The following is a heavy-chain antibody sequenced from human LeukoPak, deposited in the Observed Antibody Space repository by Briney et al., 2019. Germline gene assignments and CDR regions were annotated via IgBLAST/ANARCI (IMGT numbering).Heavy chain of an antibody. Sequence: SETLSLTCTVSGGSISSYYWSWIRQPPGKGLEWIGYIYYSGSTYYNPSLKSRVYISVDTSKNQFSLELSSVTAADTAVYYCARDKSGYYIFDYWGQGTLVTVSS. V-gene: IGHV4-59*06. D-gene: IGHD3-3*01. CDR3: ARDKSGYYIFDY. CDR1: GGSISSYY. CDR2: IYYSGST. J-gene: IGHJ4*02.